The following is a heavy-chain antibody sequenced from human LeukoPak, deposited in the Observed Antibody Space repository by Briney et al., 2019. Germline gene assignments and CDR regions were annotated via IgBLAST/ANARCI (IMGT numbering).Heavy chain of an antibody. J-gene: IGHJ4*02. CDR3: ARGRSKVDYVDY. CDR2: ISSSSTTI. Sequence: PGGSLRLSCAASGFTFSSYTLNWVRQAPGKGLEWISYISSSSTTIYYADSVKGRFTISRDNVKNSLYLQMNSLRDDDTAVYYCARGRSKVDYVDYWGQGTLVTVSS. D-gene: IGHD2-15*01. V-gene: IGHV3-48*02. CDR1: GFTFSSYT.